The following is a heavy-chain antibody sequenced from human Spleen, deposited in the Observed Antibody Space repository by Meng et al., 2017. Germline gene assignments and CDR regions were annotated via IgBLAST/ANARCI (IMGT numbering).Heavy chain of an antibody. Sequence: VYLVPSGAEVTTPVPSVKLSCKSSDYTFTGYGVSWVRQAPGQGLEWMAWLGAHDYDTSHAPKFQGRVTVTADRPTATAYMELRSLRSDDTAVYYCVRGQPESDGYWGQGTLVTVSS. CDR3: VRGQPESDGY. CDR1: DYTFTGYG. CDR2: LGAHDYDT. D-gene: IGHD1-1*01. V-gene: IGHV1-18*01. J-gene: IGHJ4*02.